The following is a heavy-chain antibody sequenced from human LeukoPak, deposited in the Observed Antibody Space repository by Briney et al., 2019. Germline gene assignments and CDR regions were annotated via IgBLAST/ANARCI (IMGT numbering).Heavy chain of an antibody. J-gene: IGHJ4*02. CDR1: GGSFIGYY. D-gene: IGHD4-17*01. Sequence: SETLSLTCAVYGGSFIGYYWGWIRQPPGMGLEWIGTIYYNGGTQYNPSLKSRVTISVDTSKNQFSLKLSSVTAADTAVYYCAREDRRAVTTDPLAYWGQGTLVTVSS. V-gene: IGHV4-34*01. CDR2: IYYNGGT. CDR3: AREDRRAVTTDPLAY.